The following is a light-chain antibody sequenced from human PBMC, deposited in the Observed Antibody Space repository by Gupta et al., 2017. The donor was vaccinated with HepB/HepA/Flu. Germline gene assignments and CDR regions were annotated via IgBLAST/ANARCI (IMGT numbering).Light chain of an antibody. CDR3: ATWDDSPNEWV. CDR2: DNN. Sequence: QSVLPQPPPASGTPGQTVTISCSGSSSNIGSKTVNWYQQIPGTAPKLLIYDNNQRPSGVSDRFSGSKSGTSASLAISGLQSDHGADYYCATWDDSPNEWVFGGGTKLTVL. CDR1: SSNIGSKT. J-gene: IGLJ3*02. V-gene: IGLV1-44*01.